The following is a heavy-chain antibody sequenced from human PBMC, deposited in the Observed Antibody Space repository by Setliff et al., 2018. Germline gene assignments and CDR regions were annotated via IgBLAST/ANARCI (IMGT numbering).Heavy chain of an antibody. V-gene: IGHV3-48*04. J-gene: IGHJ6*03. Sequence: HPGGSLRLSCAASGFTFSSYSMNWVRQAPGKGLEWVSYISDSSTVIQYGDSVKGRFTISRDNARNSLYLQMQSLRAEDTALYYCARGVGATEYYYMDVWGKGTTVTV. CDR1: GFTFSSYS. D-gene: IGHD1-26*01. CDR3: ARGVGATEYYYMDV. CDR2: ISDSSTVI.